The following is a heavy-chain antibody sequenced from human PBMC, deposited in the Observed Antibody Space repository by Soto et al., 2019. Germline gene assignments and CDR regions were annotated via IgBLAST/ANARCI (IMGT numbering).Heavy chain of an antibody. V-gene: IGHV4-59*01. CDR2: IYYSGST. J-gene: IGHJ5*02. CDR3: ASTHYYYGSGSPENWFDP. Sequence: PSETLSLTCTVSGGSISSYYWSWIRQPPGKGLEWIGYIYYSGSTNYNPSLKSRVTISVDTSKNQFSLKLSSVTAADTAVYYCASTHYYYGSGSPENWFDPWGQGTLVTVS. CDR1: GGSISSYY. D-gene: IGHD3-10*01.